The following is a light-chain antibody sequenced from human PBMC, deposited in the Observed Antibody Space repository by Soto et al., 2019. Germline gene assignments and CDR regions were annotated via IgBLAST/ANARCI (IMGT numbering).Light chain of an antibody. V-gene: IGLV2-11*01. CDR1: SSDVGGYNY. Sequence: QSALTQPRSASGSPGQSITISCTGTSSDVGGYNYVSWYQQHPAKAPKLIIFDVSKRPSGVPNSFSGSKSGNTASLTISGLRAEDEADYYCCSYVGRNTYVFGTGTKLTVL. CDR3: CSYVGRNTYV. J-gene: IGLJ1*01. CDR2: DVS.